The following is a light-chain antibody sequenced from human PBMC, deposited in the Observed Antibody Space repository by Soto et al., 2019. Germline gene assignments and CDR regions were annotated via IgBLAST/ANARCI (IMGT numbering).Light chain of an antibody. Sequence: QSALTQPASVSGYPGQSITISCTGTSSDVGDYNYVSWYQQHPGKAPKLMIYDVSNRPSGVSNRFSGSKTGNTASLTISGLQAEDEADYYCSSYTSSTTVVFGGGTKLTVL. V-gene: IGLV2-14*03. CDR1: SSDVGDYNY. CDR3: SSYTSSTTVV. CDR2: DVS. J-gene: IGLJ2*01.